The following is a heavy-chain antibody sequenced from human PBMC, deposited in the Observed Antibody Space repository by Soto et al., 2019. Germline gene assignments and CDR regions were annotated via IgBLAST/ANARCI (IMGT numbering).Heavy chain of an antibody. Sequence: QLLLQESGPGLVKPSETLSLTCTVSGGSILDSTYYWAWIRQSPGKGLEWIGTIFYSGGTFYTPSLTRRVTMSVHTSTKQFSLKLSSVTAADTAVYYCARQASGYYYGWFDPWGQGTRVTVSS. CDR3: ARQASGYYYGWFDP. CDR2: IFYSGGT. V-gene: IGHV4-39*01. CDR1: GGSILDSTYY. D-gene: IGHD3-22*01. J-gene: IGHJ5*02.